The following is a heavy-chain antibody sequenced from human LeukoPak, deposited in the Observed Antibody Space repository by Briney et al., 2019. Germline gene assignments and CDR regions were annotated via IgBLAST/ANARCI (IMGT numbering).Heavy chain of an antibody. CDR2: IYYSGSS. CDR1: GGSTRSSDYY. V-gene: IGHV4-39*01. Sequence: SGTLSLTCTVSGGSTRSSDYYWGWIRQPPGKELEWIGSIYYSGSSYHNPSLKSRVTISVDTSKNQFSLKLSSVTAADTAVYYCARSNWGYYYFDYWGQGTLVTVSS. D-gene: IGHD7-27*01. J-gene: IGHJ4*02. CDR3: ARSNWGYYYFDY.